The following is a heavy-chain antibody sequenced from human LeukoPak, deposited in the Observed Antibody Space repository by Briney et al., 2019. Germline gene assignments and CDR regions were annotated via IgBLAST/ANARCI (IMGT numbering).Heavy chain of an antibody. CDR1: GGSVSSGSYY. CDR3: ARESYYGSGSSDY. V-gene: IGHV4-61*01. CDR2: IYYSGST. J-gene: IGHJ4*02. Sequence: SETLSLTCSVSGGSVSSGSYYWSWIRQPPGTGLEWMGYIYYSGSTNYNPSFKSRVTISVDTSKNQFSLKLSSVTAADTAVYYCARESYYGSGSSDYWGQGTLVTVSS. D-gene: IGHD3-10*01.